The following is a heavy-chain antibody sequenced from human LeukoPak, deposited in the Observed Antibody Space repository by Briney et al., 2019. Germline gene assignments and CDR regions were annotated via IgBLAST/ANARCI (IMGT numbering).Heavy chain of an antibody. J-gene: IGHJ6*03. V-gene: IGHV3-11*04. CDR1: GFTFSDYY. CDR3: AILRDYYYYMDV. Sequence: PGGSLRLSCAASGFTFSDYYMSWIRQAPGKGLEWVSYISSSGSTIYYADSVKGRFTISRDNAKNSLYLQMNSLRAEDTAVYYCAILRDYYYYMDVWGKGTTVTVSS. CDR2: ISSSGSTI.